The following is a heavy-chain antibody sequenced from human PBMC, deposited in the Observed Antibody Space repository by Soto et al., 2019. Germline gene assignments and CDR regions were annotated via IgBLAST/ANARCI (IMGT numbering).Heavy chain of an antibody. CDR2: ISYDGSNK. CDR1: GFTFRSYA. V-gene: IGHV3-30-3*01. CDR3: ARDYDILTGYGGVRSTYYYYGMDV. Sequence: PGGSLRLSCAASGFTFRSYAMHWVRQAPGKGLEGVAVISYDGSNKYYADSVKGRFTISRDNSKNTLYLQMNSLRAEDTAVYYCARDYDILTGYGGVRSTYYYYGMDVWGQGTTVTVSS. J-gene: IGHJ6*02. D-gene: IGHD3-9*01.